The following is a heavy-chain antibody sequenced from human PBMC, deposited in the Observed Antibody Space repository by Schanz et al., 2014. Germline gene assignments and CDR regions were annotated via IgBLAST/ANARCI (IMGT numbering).Heavy chain of an antibody. D-gene: IGHD1-7*01. CDR3: ASLIGTTSAHFYGMDV. Sequence: EMQLVESGGGLIQSGGSLRLSCAASGFTVTSYYMSWVRQAPGKGLEWVSVIYNGDNTYYADSGKGRFTISRDNSKNTVYLQMNSLRAEDTSVYFCASLIGTTSAHFYGMDVWGQGTTVTVSS. J-gene: IGHJ6*02. V-gene: IGHV3-53*01. CDR1: GFTVTSYY. CDR2: IYNGDNT.